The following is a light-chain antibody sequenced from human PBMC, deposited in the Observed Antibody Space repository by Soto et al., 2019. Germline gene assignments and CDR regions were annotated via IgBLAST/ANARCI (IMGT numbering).Light chain of an antibody. CDR3: QQYYSYQWT. J-gene: IGKJ1*01. CDR2: AAS. V-gene: IGKV1-8*01. CDR1: QGISSY. Sequence: AIRMTQSPSSLSASTGARVTITCRASQGISSYLAWYQQKPGKAPKLLIYAASTLQSGVPSRFSGSGSGTDFTLTISCLQSEDFATYYCQQYYSYQWTFGQGTKVEIK.